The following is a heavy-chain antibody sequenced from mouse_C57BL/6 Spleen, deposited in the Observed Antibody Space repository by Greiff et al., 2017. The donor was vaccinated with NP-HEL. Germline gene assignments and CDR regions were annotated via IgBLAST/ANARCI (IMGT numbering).Heavy chain of an antibody. J-gene: IGHJ3*01. D-gene: IGHD4-1*01. CDR2: IDPSDNYS. CDR3: ASWDFAY. CDR1: GYTFTSYW. Sequence: VQLQQSGAELVKPGASVKLSCKASGYTFTSYWMQWVKQRPGQGHAWIGEIDPSDNYSNSNQNFKGKATLTVDTSSSTAYMQLISLTSADAAVYCRASWDFAYWGQGTLVTVSA. V-gene: IGHV1-50*01.